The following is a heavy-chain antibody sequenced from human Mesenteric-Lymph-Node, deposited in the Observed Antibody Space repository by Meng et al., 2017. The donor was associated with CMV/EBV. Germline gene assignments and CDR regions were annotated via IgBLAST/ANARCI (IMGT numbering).Heavy chain of an antibody. CDR2: ISSSSSYI. J-gene: IGHJ4*02. D-gene: IGHD6-13*01. CDR3: ARQGGSSWPDYDY. Sequence: AASGFTFSSYSMNWVRQAPGKGLEWVSSISSSSSYIYYADSVKGRFTISRDNAKNSLYLQMNSLRAEDTAVYYCARQGGSSWPDYDYWGQGTLVTVSS. CDR1: GFTFSSYS. V-gene: IGHV3-21*01.